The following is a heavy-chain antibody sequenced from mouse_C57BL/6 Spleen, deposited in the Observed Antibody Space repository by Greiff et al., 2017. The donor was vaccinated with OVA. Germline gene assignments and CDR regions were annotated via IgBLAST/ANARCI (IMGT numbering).Heavy chain of an antibody. J-gene: IGHJ4*01. V-gene: IGHV5-16*01. Sequence: EVQLVESEGGLVQPGSSMKLSCTASGFTFSDYYMAWVRQVPEKGLEWVANINYDGSSTYYLDSLKSRFIISRDNAKNILYLQMSSLKSEDTATYYCARDRNYYGNYVAMDYWGQGTSVTVSS. CDR2: INYDGSST. D-gene: IGHD2-1*01. CDR3: ARDRNYYGNYVAMDY. CDR1: GFTFSDYY.